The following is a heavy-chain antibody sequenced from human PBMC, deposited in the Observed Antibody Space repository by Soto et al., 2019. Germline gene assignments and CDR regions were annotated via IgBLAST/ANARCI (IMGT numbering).Heavy chain of an antibody. D-gene: IGHD5-12*01. CDR2: IYYSGST. CDR3: ASGYSGYLYYYYYYMDV. Sequence: SETLSLTCTVSGGSISSYYWSWIRQPPGKGLEWIGYIYYSGSTNYNPSLKSRVTISVDTSKNQFSLKLSSVTAADTAVYYCASGYSGYLYYYYYYMDVWGKGTTVTVSS. J-gene: IGHJ6*03. CDR1: GGSISSYY. V-gene: IGHV4-59*01.